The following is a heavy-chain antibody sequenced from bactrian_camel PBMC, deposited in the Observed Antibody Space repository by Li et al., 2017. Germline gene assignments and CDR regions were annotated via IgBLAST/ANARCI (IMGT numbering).Heavy chain of an antibody. D-gene: IGHD3*01. J-gene: IGHJ6*01. V-gene: IGHV3S53*01. CDR3: AAAPTWVRSCPPASDFDF. Sequence: HVQLVESGGGSVQAGGSLRLACEADASVYSQCMGWFRQAPGKEREGVATIDYDGTTTYAETVKGRFTISQDNGGNRVYLQMNSLKPEDTAMYYCAAAPTWVRSCPPASDFDFHGQGTQVTVS. CDR1: ASVYSQC. CDR2: IDYDGTT.